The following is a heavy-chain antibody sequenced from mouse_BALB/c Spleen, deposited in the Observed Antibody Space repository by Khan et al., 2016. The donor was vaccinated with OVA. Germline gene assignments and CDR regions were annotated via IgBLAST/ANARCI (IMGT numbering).Heavy chain of an antibody. D-gene: IGHD1-1*01. V-gene: IGHV3-2*02. CDR3: ASSGTITTVVATDFDY. CDR1: GYSITSDYA. CDR2: ISYSGRT. J-gene: IGHJ2*01. Sequence: EVKLLESGPGLVKPSQSLSLTCTVTGYSITSDYAWNWIRQFPGNKLEWMGYISYSGRTSYNPSLKSRISITRDTSKNQFFLQLNSVTTEDTATYYCASSGTITTVVATDFDYWGQGTTLTVSS.